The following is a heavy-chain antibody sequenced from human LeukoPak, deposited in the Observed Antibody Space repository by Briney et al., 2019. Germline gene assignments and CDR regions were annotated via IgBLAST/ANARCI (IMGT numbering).Heavy chain of an antibody. J-gene: IGHJ6*03. CDR3: AKDITYSSSSYMDV. Sequence: GGSLRLSCAASGFTFDDYAMHWVRQAPGKGLEWVSGISWNSGSIGYADSVKGRFTISRDNAKNSLYLQMNSLRAEDTALYYCAKDITYSSSSYMDVWGKGTTVTVSS. CDR2: ISWNSGSI. D-gene: IGHD6-6*01. V-gene: IGHV3-9*01. CDR1: GFTFDDYA.